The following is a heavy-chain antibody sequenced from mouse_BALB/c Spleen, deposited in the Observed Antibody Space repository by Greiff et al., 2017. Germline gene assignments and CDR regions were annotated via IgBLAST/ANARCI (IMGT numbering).Heavy chain of an antibody. J-gene: IGHJ1*01. CDR3: ARDYYGSSYGYFDV. CDR2: INPYNDGT. CDR1: GYTFTSYV. V-gene: IGHV1-14*01. Sequence: VQLKESGPELVKPGASVKMSCKASGYTFTSYVMHWVKQKPGQGLEWIGYINPYNDGTKYNEKFKGKATLTSDKSSSTAYMELSSLTSEDSAVYYCARDYYGSSYGYFDVWGAGTTVTVSS. D-gene: IGHD1-1*01.